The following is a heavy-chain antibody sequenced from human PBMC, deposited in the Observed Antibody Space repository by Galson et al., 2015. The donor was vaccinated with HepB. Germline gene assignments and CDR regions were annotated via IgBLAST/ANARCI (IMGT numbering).Heavy chain of an antibody. J-gene: IGHJ4*02. Sequence: SLRLSCAVSGLTFTNAWMSWVRQAPGKRLEWVGRIKSKSNGGAADYAAPVKGRFTISRDDSRNTLYLQLINLRTEDTAVYYCTTDFSGSYHPSSGYWGQGTLVTVSS. CDR1: GLTFTNAW. CDR3: TTDFSGSYHPSSGY. V-gene: IGHV3-15*01. D-gene: IGHD3-10*01. CDR2: IKSKSNGGAA.